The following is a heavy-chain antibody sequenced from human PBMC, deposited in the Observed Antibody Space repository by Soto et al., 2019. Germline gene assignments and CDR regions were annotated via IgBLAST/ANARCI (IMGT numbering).Heavy chain of an antibody. Sequence: AGGSLRLSCAASGFTFSSYTMNWFRQAPGKGLEWVSVITGNSDHILYADSVKGRFTISRDNSKNTLYLHMNSLRDEDTAIYYCAKSDGYSWYAVDVWGQGTTVTVSS. CDR3: AKSDGYSWYAVDV. J-gene: IGHJ6*02. V-gene: IGHV3-23*01. CDR2: ITGNSDHI. D-gene: IGHD6-13*01. CDR1: GFTFSSYT.